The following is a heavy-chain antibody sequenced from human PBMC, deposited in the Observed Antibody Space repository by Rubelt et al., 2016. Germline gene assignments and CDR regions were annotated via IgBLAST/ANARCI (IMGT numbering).Heavy chain of an antibody. Sequence: QVQLVQSGAEVKKPGASVKVSCKVSGYTFTELSMHWVRQAPGKGLEWMGGFDPEDGETIYAQRFQGRVTMTEDRLTETAYMELSSLRSEDTAVYYCARVISGVEYSSSWHFDYWGQGTLVTVSS. D-gene: IGHD6-13*01. CDR3: ARVISGVEYSSSWHFDY. CDR1: GYTFTELS. CDR2: FDPEDGET. J-gene: IGHJ4*02. V-gene: IGHV1-24*01.